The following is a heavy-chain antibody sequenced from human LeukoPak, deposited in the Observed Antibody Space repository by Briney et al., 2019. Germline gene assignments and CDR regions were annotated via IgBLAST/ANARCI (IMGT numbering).Heavy chain of an antibody. CDR2: IYYSGST. CDR1: GGSISSGGYC. CDR3: ARSRSSSWMTFDY. V-gene: IGHV4-31*03. D-gene: IGHD6-13*01. J-gene: IGHJ4*02. Sequence: RTSETLSLTCTVSGGSISSGGYCCSWLRQRPGKGLEWIGYIYYSGSTYYNPSLKSRVTISVDTSKNQFSPKLSSVTAADTAVYYCARSRSSSWMTFDYWGQGTLVTVSS.